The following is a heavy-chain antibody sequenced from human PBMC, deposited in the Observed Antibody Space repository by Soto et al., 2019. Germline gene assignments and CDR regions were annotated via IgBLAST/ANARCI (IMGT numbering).Heavy chain of an antibody. CDR1: GYTFTSYD. Sequence: QVQLVQSGAEVKKPGASVKVSCKASGYTFTSYDINWVRQATGQGLEWMGWMNPNSGNTGYAQKFQGRVTMTRNTSISTAYMELSSLRSEDTAVYYCARGVGDFWCDRPNAFDIWGQGTMVTVSS. CDR2: MNPNSGNT. J-gene: IGHJ3*02. D-gene: IGHD3-3*01. V-gene: IGHV1-8*01. CDR3: ARGVGDFWCDRPNAFDI.